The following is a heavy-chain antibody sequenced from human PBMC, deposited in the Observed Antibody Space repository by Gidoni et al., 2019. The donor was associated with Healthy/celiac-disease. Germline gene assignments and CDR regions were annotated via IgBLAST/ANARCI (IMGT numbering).Heavy chain of an antibody. D-gene: IGHD3-3*01. V-gene: IGHV4-39*01. CDR1: GGSISSSSYY. CDR3: ARLPLGDFWSGYYTYGMDV. J-gene: IGHJ6*02. CDR2: IYYSGST. Sequence: QLQLQESGPGLVKPSETLSLTCTVSGGSISSSSYYWGWIRQPPGKGLEWIGSIYYSGSTYYNPSLKSRVTISVDTSKNQFSLKLSSVTAADTAVYYCARLPLGDFWSGYYTYGMDVWGQGTTVTVSS.